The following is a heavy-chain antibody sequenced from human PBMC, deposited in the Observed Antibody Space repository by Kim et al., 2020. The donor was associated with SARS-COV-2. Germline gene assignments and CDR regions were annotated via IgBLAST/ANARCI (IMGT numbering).Heavy chain of an antibody. D-gene: IGHD3-3*01. CDR3: ARGITIFGVVIEAPAY. Sequence: KFKGRVTMTRDTSTSTVYMELSSLRSEDTAVYYCARGITIFGVVIEAPAYWGQGTLVTVSS. V-gene: IGHV1-46*01. J-gene: IGHJ4*02.